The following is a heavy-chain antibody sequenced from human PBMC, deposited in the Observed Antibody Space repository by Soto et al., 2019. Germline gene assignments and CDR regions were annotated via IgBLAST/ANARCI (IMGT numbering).Heavy chain of an antibody. CDR1: GFTFSSYS. Sequence: GGSLRLSCAASGFTFSSYSMNWVRQAPGKGLEWVSSISSSSSYIYYADSVKGRFTISRDNAKNSLYLQMNSLRAEDTAVYYWARPGKNSSSRFYYYYYYMDVWGKGTTVTVSS. CDR3: ARPGKNSSSRFYYYYYYMDV. V-gene: IGHV3-21*01. CDR2: ISSSSSYI. J-gene: IGHJ6*03. D-gene: IGHD6-6*01.